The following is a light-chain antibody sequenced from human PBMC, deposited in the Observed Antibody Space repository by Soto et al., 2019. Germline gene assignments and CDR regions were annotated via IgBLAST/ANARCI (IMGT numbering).Light chain of an antibody. CDR3: QQYSSSPYT. Sequence: EIVLTQSPATLSLSPGERATLSCRASQSVSSYLAWYQQKPGQAPRLLIYDASNRATGIPARFSGSGSGTDFTLTISSLEPEDLAVYYCQQYSSSPYTFGQGTKVDIK. CDR2: DAS. V-gene: IGKV3-11*01. CDR1: QSVSSY. J-gene: IGKJ2*01.